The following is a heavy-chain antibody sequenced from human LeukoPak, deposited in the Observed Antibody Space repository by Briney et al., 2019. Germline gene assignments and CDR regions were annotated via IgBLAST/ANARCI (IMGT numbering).Heavy chain of an antibody. CDR2: ISGSGGST. Sequence: SGGSLRLSCAASGFTFSSYAMSWVRQAPGKGLEWVSAISGSGGSTYYADSVKGRFTISRDNSKNTLYLQMNGLRAEDTAVYYCAKDPITMVRGMSNYFDYWGQGTLVTVSS. D-gene: IGHD3-10*01. J-gene: IGHJ4*02. CDR1: GFTFSSYA. V-gene: IGHV3-23*01. CDR3: AKDPITMVRGMSNYFDY.